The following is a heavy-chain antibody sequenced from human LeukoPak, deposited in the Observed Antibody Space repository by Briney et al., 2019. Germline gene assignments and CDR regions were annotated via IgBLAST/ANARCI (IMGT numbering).Heavy chain of an antibody. Sequence: ASVKVSCKASGYTFTSYGMSWVRQAPGQGLEWMGWISAYNGNTNYAQKLQGRVTMTTDTSTSTAYMELRSLRSDDTAVYYCARDWVGQLVLGLDYWGQGTLVTVSS. CDR3: ARDWVGQLVLGLDY. CDR1: GYTFTSYG. CDR2: ISAYNGNT. J-gene: IGHJ4*02. D-gene: IGHD6-6*01. V-gene: IGHV1-18*01.